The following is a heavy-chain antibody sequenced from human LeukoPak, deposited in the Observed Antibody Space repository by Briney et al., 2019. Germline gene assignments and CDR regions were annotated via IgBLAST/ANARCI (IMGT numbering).Heavy chain of an antibody. CDR2: ISYDGSNK. V-gene: IGHV3-30*04. D-gene: IGHD3-22*01. CDR3: ARDPVLGHYYDSSGYVY. Sequence: GGSLRLSCAASGFTFSSYAMSWVRQAPGKGLEWVAVISYDGSNKYYADSVKGRFTISRDNSKNTLYLQMNSLRAEDTAVYYCARDPVLGHYYDSSGYVYWGQGTLVTVSS. J-gene: IGHJ4*02. CDR1: GFTFSSYA.